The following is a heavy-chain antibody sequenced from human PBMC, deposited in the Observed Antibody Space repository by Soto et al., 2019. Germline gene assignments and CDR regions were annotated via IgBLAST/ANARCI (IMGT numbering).Heavy chain of an antibody. CDR2: IKSKTDGETT. V-gene: IGHV3-15*01. Sequence: EVQLVESGGGLVKPGGSLRLSCAASGFTFSNAWMSWVRQAPGKGLEWVGRIKSKTDGETTDYAAPVKGRFTISRDDSESTLFLQMNSLKTEDTAVYYCTTALRYSGAVAEALDIWGQGTMVTFSS. D-gene: IGHD1-26*01. CDR1: GFTFSNAW. CDR3: TTALRYSGAVAEALDI. J-gene: IGHJ3*02.